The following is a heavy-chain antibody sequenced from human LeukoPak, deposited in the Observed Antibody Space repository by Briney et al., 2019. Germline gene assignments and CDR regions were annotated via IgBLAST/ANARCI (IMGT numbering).Heavy chain of an antibody. CDR1: GFTFSDYA. V-gene: IGHV3-30-3*01. Sequence: GGSLRLSCAASGFTFSDYAMHWVRQAPGKGLEWVAVLSYGGTNKYYADSVKGRFTISRDNPKNTMFLQMNSLRAEDTAVYHCARDMSGYANDAFDFWGQGTMVTVSS. CDR3: ARDMSGYANDAFDF. CDR2: LSYGGTNK. D-gene: IGHD3-3*01. J-gene: IGHJ3*01.